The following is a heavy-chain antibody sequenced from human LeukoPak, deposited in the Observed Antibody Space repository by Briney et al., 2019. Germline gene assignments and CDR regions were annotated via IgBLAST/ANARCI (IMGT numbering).Heavy chain of an antibody. CDR2: INSDGSTT. J-gene: IGHJ4*02. Sequence: GGSLTLSCAASGFTFSTYWMHWVRQVPGKGLVWVSRINSDGSTTTYADSVKGRFTISRDNAKNTLYLQMNSLRAEDTALYYCARVGGPGWYGYWGQGTLVTVSS. CDR3: ARVGGPGWYGY. V-gene: IGHV3-74*03. D-gene: IGHD6-19*01. CDR1: GFTFSTYW.